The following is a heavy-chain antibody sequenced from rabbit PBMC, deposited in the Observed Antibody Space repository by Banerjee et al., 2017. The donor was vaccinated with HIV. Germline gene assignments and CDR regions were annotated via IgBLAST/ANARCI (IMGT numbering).Heavy chain of an antibody. Sequence: QEQLVESGGGLVQPGGSLKLSCKASGFDFSSYGVSWVRQAPGKGLEWIGYIDPVFGSTIYASWVNGRFTISSHNAQNTLYLQLNSLTAADTATYFCARYVSGGFAGYGIDLWGPGTLVTVS. D-gene: IGHD4-2*01. J-gene: IGHJ4*01. CDR2: IDPVFGST. CDR3: ARYVSGGFAGYGIDL. V-gene: IGHV1S47*01. CDR1: GFDFSSYG.